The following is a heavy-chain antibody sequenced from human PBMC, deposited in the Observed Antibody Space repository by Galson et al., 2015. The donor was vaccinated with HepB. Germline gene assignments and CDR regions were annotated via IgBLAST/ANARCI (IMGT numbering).Heavy chain of an antibody. V-gene: IGHV3-30*18. CDR1: GFTFSSYG. Sequence: SLRLSCAASGFTFSSYGMHWVRQAPGKGLEWVAVISYDGSNKYYADSVKGRFTISRDNSKNTLYLQMNSLRTEDTALYYCAKDPLNCSSTSCEYYDYYYMDVWGKGTTVTVSS. J-gene: IGHJ6*03. D-gene: IGHD2-2*01. CDR2: ISYDGSNK. CDR3: AKDPLNCSSTSCEYYDYYYMDV.